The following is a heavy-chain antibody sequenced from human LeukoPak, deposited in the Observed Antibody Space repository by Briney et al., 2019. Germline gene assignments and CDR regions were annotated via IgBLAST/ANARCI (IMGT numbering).Heavy chain of an antibody. CDR3: ARSPHILTGENFDY. J-gene: IGHJ4*02. CDR1: GYTFTSYY. Sequence: ASVKVSCKASGYTFTSYYMHWVRQAPGQGLEWMGIINPSGGSTNYAQKFQGRVTMTRDMSTSTVYMELRSLRSEDTAMYYCARSPHILTGENFDYWGQGTLVTVSS. CDR2: INPSGGST. D-gene: IGHD3-9*01. V-gene: IGHV1-46*01.